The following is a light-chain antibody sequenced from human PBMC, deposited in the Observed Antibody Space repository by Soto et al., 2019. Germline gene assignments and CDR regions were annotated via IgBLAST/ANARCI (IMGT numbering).Light chain of an antibody. V-gene: IGKV1D-13*01. CDR1: QGISSA. CDR2: DAS. Sequence: AIQLTQSPSSLSASVGDSVTITCRASQGISSALAWYQQTPGRAPKLLIYDASTLESGVPSRFSGSRSGTDCPLTVSSLQPADFATYYFQQFDDYPFTFGPGTKVDI. CDR3: QQFDDYPFT. J-gene: IGKJ3*01.